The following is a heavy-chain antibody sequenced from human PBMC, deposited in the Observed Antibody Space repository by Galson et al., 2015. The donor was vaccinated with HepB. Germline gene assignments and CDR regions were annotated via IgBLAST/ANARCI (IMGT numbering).Heavy chain of an antibody. CDR2: IKSKADGGTT. CDR3: IPTDYYGSGSYANVG. CDR1: GFTFIDAW. D-gene: IGHD3-10*01. Sequence: LRLSCAASGFTFIDAWMTWVRQAPGKGLEWVGRIKSKADGGTTDYTAPVKGRFSVSRDDSQNKVYLQMNSLKIEDTAVYYCIPTDYYGSGSYANVGWGQGTLVTVSS. V-gene: IGHV3-15*01. J-gene: IGHJ4*02.